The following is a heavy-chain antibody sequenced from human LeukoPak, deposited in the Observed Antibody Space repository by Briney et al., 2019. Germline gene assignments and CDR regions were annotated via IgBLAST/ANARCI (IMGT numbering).Heavy chain of an antibody. CDR3: ARFHYDRVYYFDY. Sequence: PGGSLRLSCAASGFTFSDYYMSWLRQAPGKGLEWVSYISSSSSYTNYADSVKGRFTISRDNAKNSLYLQMNSLRAEDTAVYYCARFHYDRVYYFDYWGQGTLVTVSS. CDR2: ISSSSSYT. J-gene: IGHJ4*02. CDR1: GFTFSDYY. D-gene: IGHD3-22*01. V-gene: IGHV3-11*06.